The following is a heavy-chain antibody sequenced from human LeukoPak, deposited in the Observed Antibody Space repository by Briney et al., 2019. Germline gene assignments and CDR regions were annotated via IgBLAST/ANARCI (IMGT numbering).Heavy chain of an antibody. CDR3: ARRTGYCGNTNCYTNFDF. Sequence: SETLSLTCTVSGGSVSSSNYYWGWIRQPPGKGLEWIGNIYYSGNTYYNPSLKGRVTLSVDTSKNQLFLKLSSVTAADTAMYYCARRTGYCGNTNCYTNFDFWGQGTLVAVSS. J-gene: IGHJ4*02. V-gene: IGHV4-39*07. D-gene: IGHD2-2*02. CDR2: IYYSGNT. CDR1: GGSVSSSNYY.